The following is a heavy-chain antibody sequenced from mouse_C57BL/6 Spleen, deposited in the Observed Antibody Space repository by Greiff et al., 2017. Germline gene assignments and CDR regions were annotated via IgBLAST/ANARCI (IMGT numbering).Heavy chain of an antibody. J-gene: IGHJ4*01. CDR3: VITTVVATEGAMDY. V-gene: IGHV1-64*01. CDR2: IHPNSGST. Sequence: QVHVKQPGAELVKPGASVKLSCKASGYTFTSYWMHWVKQRPGQGLEWIGMIHPNSGSTNYNEKFKSKATLTVDKSSSTDYMQLSSLTSEDSAVYYCVITTVVATEGAMDYWGQGTSVTVSS. D-gene: IGHD1-1*01. CDR1: GYTFTSYW.